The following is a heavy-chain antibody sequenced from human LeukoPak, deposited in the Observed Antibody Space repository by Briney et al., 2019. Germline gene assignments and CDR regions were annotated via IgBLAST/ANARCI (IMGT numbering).Heavy chain of an antibody. CDR3: ARESGTPRSHRGNLDY. CDR1: GDSISSGAYY. J-gene: IGHJ4*02. D-gene: IGHD1-7*01. Sequence: SQTLSLTCTVSGDSISSGAYYWSWIRQPPGKGLEWVGYIYYSGSTYYNPSLKSRVTISVDTSKNQFSLKLSSVTAADTAVYFCARESGTPRSHRGNLDYWGQGTLVTVSS. CDR2: IYYSGST. V-gene: IGHV4-30-4*08.